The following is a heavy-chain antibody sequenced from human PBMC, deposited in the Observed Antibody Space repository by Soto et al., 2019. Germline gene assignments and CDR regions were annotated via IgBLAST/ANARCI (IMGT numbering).Heavy chain of an antibody. V-gene: IGHV4-61*01. Sequence: QVQLQESGPGLVKPSETLSLTCTVSGASVSSSSYFWTSIRQPPGKGLEWIGYIHHNGHTRYNAALKSRPTMSLDTSKNQFSLKLRSVDAADTAMYYCARVDGSGTFSFFDFWGRGTLVTVSS. CDR2: IHHNGHT. D-gene: IGHD3-10*01. J-gene: IGHJ4*02. CDR3: ARVDGSGTFSFFDF. CDR1: GASVSSSSYF.